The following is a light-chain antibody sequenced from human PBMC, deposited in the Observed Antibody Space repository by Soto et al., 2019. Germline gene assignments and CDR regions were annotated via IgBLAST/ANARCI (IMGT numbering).Light chain of an antibody. CDR3: QHYVSPPIT. CDR2: GAS. J-gene: IGKJ5*01. Sequence: EIVLTQSPGTLSLSPGERATLSCRASQSITSNYLAWYQQKPGQAPRLLVYGASSRATGISDRFSGSGSGTDFTLTLSRLEPEDFAVYYCQHYVSPPITFGQGTRLDIK. V-gene: IGKV3-20*01. CDR1: QSITSNY.